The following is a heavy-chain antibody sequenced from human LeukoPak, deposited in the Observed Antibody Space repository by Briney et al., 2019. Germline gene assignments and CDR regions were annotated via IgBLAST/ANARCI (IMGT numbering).Heavy chain of an antibody. CDR2: ISGRGDST. V-gene: IGHV3-23*01. Sequence: GGSLRLSCAPSAFTFSNYAMRWVRQAPGEGLEWVSGISGRGDSTYYADSVKGRCTISKDNSNNTLYLQMNSLRAEDTAVYYCARRSGIAVAGAFDYWGQGTLVTVSS. CDR1: AFTFSNYA. D-gene: IGHD6-19*01. CDR3: ARRSGIAVAGAFDY. J-gene: IGHJ4*02.